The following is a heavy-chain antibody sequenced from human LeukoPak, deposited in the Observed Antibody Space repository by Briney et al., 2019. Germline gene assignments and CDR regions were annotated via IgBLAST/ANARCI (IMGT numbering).Heavy chain of an antibody. CDR3: TTDPSTTVVTERFDY. CDR1: GFTFSSYG. V-gene: IGHV3-15*01. Sequence: GGSLRLSCAASGFTFSSYGMHWVRQAPGKGLEWVGRIKSKTDGGTTDYAAPVKGRFTISRGDSKNTLYLQMNSLKTEDTAVYYCTTDPSTTVVTERFDYWGQGTLVTVSS. J-gene: IGHJ4*02. D-gene: IGHD4-23*01. CDR2: IKSKTDGGTT.